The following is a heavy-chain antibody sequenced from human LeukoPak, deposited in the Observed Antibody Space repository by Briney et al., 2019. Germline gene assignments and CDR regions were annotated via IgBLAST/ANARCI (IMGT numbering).Heavy chain of an antibody. CDR1: GGSISSRSYY. CDR2: IYYSGTT. CDR3: ARNNYYDRTLFDY. J-gene: IGHJ4*02. Sequence: PSETLSLTCTVSGGSISSRSYYWGWIRQSPGKGLEWIGTIYYSGTTYYNPSLKSRVTISVDTSKNLFSLKLSSVTAADTAVYYCARNNYYDRTLFDYWGQGTLVTVSS. D-gene: IGHD3-22*01. V-gene: IGHV4-39*01.